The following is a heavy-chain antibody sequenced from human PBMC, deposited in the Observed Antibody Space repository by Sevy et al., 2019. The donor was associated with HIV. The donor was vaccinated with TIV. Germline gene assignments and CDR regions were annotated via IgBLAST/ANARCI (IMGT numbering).Heavy chain of an antibody. J-gene: IGHJ6*02. CDR2: IWYDGSNK. Sequence: GGSLRLSCAASGFTFSSYGMHWVRQAPGKGLEWVAVIWYDGSNKYYADSVKGRFTISRDNSKNTLYLQMNSLRAEDTAVYYCARDGIRYSSSHYYDGMDVWGQGTTVTVSS. CDR1: GFTFSSYG. V-gene: IGHV3-33*01. CDR3: ARDGIRYSSSHYYDGMDV. D-gene: IGHD6-13*01.